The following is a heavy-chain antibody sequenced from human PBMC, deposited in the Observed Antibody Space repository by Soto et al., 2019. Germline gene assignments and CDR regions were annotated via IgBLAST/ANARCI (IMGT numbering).Heavy chain of an antibody. Sequence: QITLKESGPTQVKPTQTLTLTCTFSGFSLTTTGVGVGWIRQPPGKALEWLGLIYWDDNKRYSPSLKGRLTIXRXXSKNHVVLTMNNVDPVDTATYYCAHSFVWWYGMEVWGQGTTVTVSS. CDR2: IYWDDNK. D-gene: IGHD2-21*01. V-gene: IGHV2-5*02. J-gene: IGHJ6*02. CDR3: AHSFVWWYGMEV. CDR1: GFSLTTTGVG.